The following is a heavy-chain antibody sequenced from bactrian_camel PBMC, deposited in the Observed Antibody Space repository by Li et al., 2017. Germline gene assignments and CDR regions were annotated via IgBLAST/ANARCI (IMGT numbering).Heavy chain of an antibody. J-gene: IGHJ4*01. D-gene: IGHD3*01. CDR1: GYDYSNYC. CDR3: AAVAEGRTVEGGVSLWTLFESGY. V-gene: IGHV3S53*01. Sequence: QLVESGGGSVQAGGSLRLSCVASGYDYSNYCMGWFRQAPGKEREGVAGIVADGSTTYADSVKGRFTVSKDTAKNTLYLQMSSLKPEDTAMYYCAAVAEGRTVEGGVSLWTLFESGYWGQGTQVTVS. CDR2: IVADGST.